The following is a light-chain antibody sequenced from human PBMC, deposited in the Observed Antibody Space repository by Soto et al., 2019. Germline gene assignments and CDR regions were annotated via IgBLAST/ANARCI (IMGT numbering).Light chain of an antibody. CDR1: ESMSNC. V-gene: IGKV1-5*01. CDR3: QQCHRYLT. J-gene: IGKJ1*01. CDR2: GAS. Sequence: DIQMTQSPSTLSASVGDRATITCRASESMSNCLAWYQQKPGKAPKLLISGASSLQSGVPSRFSGRASGTEFTLTISSLQPDDIATYYCQQCHRYLTFGQGTKVDIK.